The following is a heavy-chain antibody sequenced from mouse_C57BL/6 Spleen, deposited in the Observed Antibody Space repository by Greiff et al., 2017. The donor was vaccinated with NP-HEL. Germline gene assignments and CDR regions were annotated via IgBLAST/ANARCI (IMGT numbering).Heavy chain of an antibody. CDR1: GYTFTDYY. CDR2: INPNNGGT. D-gene: IGHD2-12*01. Sequence: EVQLQQSGPELVKPGASVKISCKASGYTFTDYYMNWVKQSHGQSLEWIGDINPNNGGTSYIQKFKGKATLTVDKSSSTAYMELRSLTSEDSAVYYCERNYSMDYWGQGTSVTVSS. V-gene: IGHV1-26*01. J-gene: IGHJ4*01. CDR3: ERNYSMDY.